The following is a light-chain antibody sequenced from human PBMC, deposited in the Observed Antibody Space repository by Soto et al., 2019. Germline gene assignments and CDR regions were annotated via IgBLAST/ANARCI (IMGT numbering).Light chain of an antibody. CDR3: QTWGTGIVV. Sequence: QPVLTQSPSASASLGASVKLTCTLRSGHSSYAIAWHQQQPEKGPRYLMKLNSDGSHSKGDGIPDRVSGSSSGAERYLTISSLQSEDEADFYCQTWGTGIVVFGGGTKLTVL. J-gene: IGLJ2*01. CDR1: SGHSSYA. CDR2: LNSDGSH. V-gene: IGLV4-69*01.